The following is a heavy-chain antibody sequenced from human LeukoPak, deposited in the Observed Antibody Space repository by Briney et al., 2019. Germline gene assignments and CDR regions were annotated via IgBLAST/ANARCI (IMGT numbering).Heavy chain of an antibody. Sequence: GASLRLSCSATGFTFSSHAMHWARQAPGRGLEWVAVVSYDGRNKFYTDSVEGRFTISRDNSKETLYLQMNSLRPEDTATYYCAREYRAGCTDGTCTPIDYWGQGTLVAVSS. CDR1: GFTFSSHA. J-gene: IGHJ4*02. CDR2: VSYDGRNK. V-gene: IGHV3-30*10. CDR3: AREYRAGCTDGTCTPIDY. D-gene: IGHD2-8*01.